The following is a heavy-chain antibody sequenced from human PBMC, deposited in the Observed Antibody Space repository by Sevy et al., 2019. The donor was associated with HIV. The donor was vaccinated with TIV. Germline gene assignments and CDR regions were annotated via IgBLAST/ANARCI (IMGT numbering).Heavy chain of an antibody. J-gene: IGHJ4*02. D-gene: IGHD6-13*01. V-gene: IGHV1-3*01. CDR1: GYLFISFV. CDR2: INVGKGNT. CDR3: TREAKQQLSQYFFDF. Sequence: ASVKVSCKASGYLFISFVMHWVRQAPGQGLEWVGWINVGKGNTKYSQKFQDRVTITRDASTNTTYMELTSLTSEDTAIYYCTREAKQQLSQYFFDFWGQGTLVTVSS.